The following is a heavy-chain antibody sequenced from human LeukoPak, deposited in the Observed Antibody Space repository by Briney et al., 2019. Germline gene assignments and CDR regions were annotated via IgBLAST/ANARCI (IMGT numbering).Heavy chain of an antibody. J-gene: IGHJ4*02. CDR3: AKGLRTFDY. V-gene: IGHV4-34*01. D-gene: IGHD4-17*01. CDR1: GGSFSGYY. CDR2: INHSGST. Sequence: SETLSLTCAVYGGSFSGYYWSWIRQPPGKGLEWIGEINHSGSTNYNPSLKSRVTISVDTSKNQFSLKLSSVTAADTAVYYCAKGLRTFDYWGQGTLVTVSS.